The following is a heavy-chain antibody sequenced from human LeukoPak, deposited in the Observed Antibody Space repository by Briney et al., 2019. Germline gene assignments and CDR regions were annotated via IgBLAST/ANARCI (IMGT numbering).Heavy chain of an antibody. Sequence: GGSLRLSCAASGFTFSRYSMNWVRQAPGKGLEWVANIKQDGSEKYYVDSVKGRFTISRDNAKNSPYLQMNSLRAEDTAVYYCARGPSSSYDYVWGSYSEYYMDVWGKGTTVTISS. CDR2: IKQDGSEK. D-gene: IGHD3-16*01. CDR1: GFTFSRYS. CDR3: ARGPSSSYDYVWGSYSEYYMDV. V-gene: IGHV3-7*01. J-gene: IGHJ6*03.